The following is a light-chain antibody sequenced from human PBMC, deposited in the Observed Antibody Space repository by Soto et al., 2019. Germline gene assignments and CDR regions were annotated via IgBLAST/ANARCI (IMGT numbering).Light chain of an antibody. Sequence: EIVMTQSPATLSVSPGGSATLSCRASQHVSSNFAWYRQKPGQAPTLLIYRASTRATGIPARFSGSGSGTEFSLPISSLQSEDFAVYYCQQYNNWPYTFGQGTKLEIK. CDR3: QQYNNWPYT. CDR2: RAS. J-gene: IGKJ2*01. V-gene: IGKV3-15*01. CDR1: QHVSSN.